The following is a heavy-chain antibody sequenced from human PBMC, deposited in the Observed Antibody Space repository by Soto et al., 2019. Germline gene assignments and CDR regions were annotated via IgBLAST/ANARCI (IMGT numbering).Heavy chain of an antibody. Sequence: QVQLLQSGAEVKKPGASVKVSCRASGYTFTGYYMHWVRQAPGEVLALMGWINHNSGGTNYAQKFQGSVTMTRDTSISTDYMELSRLRADETAVYYCARVFDRVAVDGLDYWGQGTLVTVSS. J-gene: IGHJ4*02. CDR3: ARVFDRVAVDGLDY. CDR1: GYTFTGYY. CDR2: INHNSGGT. D-gene: IGHD6-19*01. V-gene: IGHV1-2*02.